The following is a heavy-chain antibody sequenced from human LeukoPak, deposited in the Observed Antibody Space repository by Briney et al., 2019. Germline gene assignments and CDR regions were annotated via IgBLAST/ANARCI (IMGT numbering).Heavy chain of an antibody. D-gene: IGHD6-6*01. J-gene: IGHJ4*02. CDR3: ARPVDSISSSFDY. CDR1: GYHFISYW. Sequence: GESPKISFKGSGYHFISYWIGWVRPMPGKGVEWMGIICPGDAGTRYSPSFQGQVTVSADKSISTAYLQWSSLKAADTAMYYCARPVDSISSSFDYWGQGTLVSVSS. CDR2: ICPGDAGT. V-gene: IGHV5-51*01.